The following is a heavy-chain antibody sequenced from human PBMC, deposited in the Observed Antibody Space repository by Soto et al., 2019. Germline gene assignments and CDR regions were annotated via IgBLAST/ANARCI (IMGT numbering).Heavy chain of an antibody. V-gene: IGHV4-31*03. CDR1: GAALNSGNYY. CDR3: ARLRIATNNYKWFDP. Sequence: PSETLSLTCSVSGAALNSGNYYWSWSRQVPGKGLEWIGHIYVTGAVDYNPSLRDRITISQDTSERQFSLNLRLVTAAGTAVYYCARLRIATNNYKWFDPWGRAPWSPSPQ. D-gene: IGHD2-21*01. CDR2: IYVTGAV. J-gene: IGHJ5*02.